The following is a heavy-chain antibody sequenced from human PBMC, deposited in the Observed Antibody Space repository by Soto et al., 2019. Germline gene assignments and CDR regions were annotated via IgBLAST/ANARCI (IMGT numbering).Heavy chain of an antibody. Sequence: PSETLSLTCTVSGGSISSYYWSWIRQPPGKGQAWIGYIYYSGSTNYNPSLKSRVTISVDTSKNQFSLKLSSVTAADTAVYYCARERRCSSTSCYKEYYYMDVWGQGTTVTVSS. CDR1: GGSISSYY. J-gene: IGHJ6*03. CDR3: ARERRCSSTSCYKEYYYMDV. CDR2: IYYSGST. D-gene: IGHD2-2*02. V-gene: IGHV4-59*12.